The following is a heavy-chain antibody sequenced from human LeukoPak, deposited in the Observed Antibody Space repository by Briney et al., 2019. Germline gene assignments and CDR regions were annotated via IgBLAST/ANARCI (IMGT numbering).Heavy chain of an antibody. CDR3: ARDLHSYGY. J-gene: IGHJ4*02. CDR1: GFSFSSYS. CDR2: ISSSSSTI. V-gene: IGHV3-48*01. D-gene: IGHD5-18*01. Sequence: GGSLRLSCAASGFSFSSYSMNWVRQAPGKGLEWVSYISSSSSTIYYADSVKGRFTISRDNAKNSLYLQMNSLRAEDTAVYYCARDLHSYGYWGQGTLVTVSS.